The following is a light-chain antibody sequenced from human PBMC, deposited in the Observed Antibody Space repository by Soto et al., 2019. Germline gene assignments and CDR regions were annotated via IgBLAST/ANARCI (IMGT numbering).Light chain of an antibody. CDR2: AAS. CDR1: QSIRSY. J-gene: IGKJ1*01. CDR3: PQYNTYSRT. Sequence: DIQMTQSPSSLSASVGDRVTITCRASQSIRSYLNWYRQKPGKAPKILIYAASSLQSGVPSRFSGSGAGTDCTLTISSLQPDDVETDYCPQYNTYSRTFGQGTKVDNK. V-gene: IGKV1-39*01.